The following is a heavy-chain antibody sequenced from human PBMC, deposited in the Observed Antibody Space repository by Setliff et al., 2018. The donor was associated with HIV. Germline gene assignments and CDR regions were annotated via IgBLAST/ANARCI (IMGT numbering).Heavy chain of an antibody. Sequence: SETLSLTCAVSGASDISYIWWSWVRQPPGKGLEWIGEVYHTGSTNLNPSLKSRVTISVDSSKNQFSLNLFSVTAADTAVYYCARPRRVRSRAWYWFDIWGQGTLVTGSS. CDR2: VYHTGST. CDR1: GASDISYIW. J-gene: IGHJ5*02. CDR3: ARPRRVRSRAWYWFDI. D-gene: IGHD6-19*01. V-gene: IGHV4-4*02.